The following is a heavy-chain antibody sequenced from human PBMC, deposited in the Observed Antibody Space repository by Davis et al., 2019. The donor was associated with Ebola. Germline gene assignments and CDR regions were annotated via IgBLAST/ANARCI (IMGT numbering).Heavy chain of an antibody. V-gene: IGHV1-69*13. CDR2: IIPIFGTA. J-gene: IGHJ4*02. Sequence: SVKVSCKASGGTFSSYAISWVRQAPGQGLEWMGGIIPIFGTANYAQKFQGRVTITADESTSTAYMELSRLRSDDTAVYYCAREDCSDGRAGRCHQNFDYWGQGTLVTVSS. CDR3: AREDCSDGRAGRCHQNFDY. CDR1: GGTFSSYA. D-gene: IGHD2-8*01.